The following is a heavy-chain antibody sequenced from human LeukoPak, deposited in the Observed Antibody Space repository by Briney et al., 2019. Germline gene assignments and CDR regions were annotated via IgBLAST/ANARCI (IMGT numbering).Heavy chain of an antibody. CDR3: ARRYCSGGSCYKGAGYYYMDV. CDR2: ISSSSSYI. D-gene: IGHD2-15*01. V-gene: IGHV3-21*01. CDR1: GFTFSRYS. J-gene: IGHJ6*03. Sequence: GGSLRLSCAASGFTFSRYSMNWVRQAPGKGLEWVSCISSSSSYIYYANSVKGRFTISRDNAKNSLYLQMNSLRAEDTAVYYCARRYCSGGSCYKGAGYYYMDVWGKGTTVTISS.